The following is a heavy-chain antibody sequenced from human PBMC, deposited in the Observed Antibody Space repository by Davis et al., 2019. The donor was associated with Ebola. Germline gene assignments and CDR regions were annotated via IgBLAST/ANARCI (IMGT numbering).Heavy chain of an antibody. D-gene: IGHD6-6*01. Sequence: ASVKVSCKASGYTFTGYYMHWVRQAPGQGLEWMGRINPNSGGTNYAQKFQGRVTMTRDTSISTAYMELRSLRSDDTAVYYCARDGEVAAQRFDYWGQGTLVTVSS. J-gene: IGHJ4*02. CDR2: INPNSGGT. CDR3: ARDGEVAAQRFDY. CDR1: GYTFTGYY. V-gene: IGHV1-2*06.